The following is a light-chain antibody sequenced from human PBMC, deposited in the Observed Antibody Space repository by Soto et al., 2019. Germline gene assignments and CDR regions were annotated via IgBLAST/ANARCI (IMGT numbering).Light chain of an antibody. J-gene: IGKJ2*01. CDR1: QRVSSSY. V-gene: IGKV3-20*01. CDR2: GAS. Sequence: EIVLTRSPGTLSLSPGERATLSCRASQRVSSSYFAWFQQKPGQAPRLLIYGASSRATGTPDRFSGSGSGTDFTLTISRLEPEDFAVYYCQQYATSLYTFGQGTNLEIK. CDR3: QQYATSLYT.